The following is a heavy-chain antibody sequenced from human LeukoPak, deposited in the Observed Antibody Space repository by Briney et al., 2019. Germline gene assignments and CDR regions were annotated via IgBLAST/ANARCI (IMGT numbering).Heavy chain of an antibody. CDR1: GFTFRSYA. J-gene: IGHJ1*01. V-gene: IGHV3-23*01. D-gene: IGHD1-26*01. CDR2: INGNT. Sequence: PGGSLRLSCAASGFTFRSYAMSWVRQAPGKGLEWVSIINGNTNYADSVKGRFTISRDNAKNSLYLQMNSLRAEDTAVYYCARLKYGSPQHWGQGTLVTVSS. CDR3: ARLKYGSPQH.